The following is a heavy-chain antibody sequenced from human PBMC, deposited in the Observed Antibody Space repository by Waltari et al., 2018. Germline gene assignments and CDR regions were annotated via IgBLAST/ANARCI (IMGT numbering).Heavy chain of an antibody. CDR2: IYYSVST. Sequence: QVQLQESGPGLVKPSETLSLTCTVSGGSISSHYWSWIRQPPGKGLEWIGYIYYSVSTNYNPSLKSRVTISVDTSKNQFSLKLSSVTAADTAVYYCARESDYGWFDPWGQGTLVTVSS. J-gene: IGHJ5*02. CDR1: GGSISSHY. V-gene: IGHV4-59*11. CDR3: ARESDYGWFDP. D-gene: IGHD4-17*01.